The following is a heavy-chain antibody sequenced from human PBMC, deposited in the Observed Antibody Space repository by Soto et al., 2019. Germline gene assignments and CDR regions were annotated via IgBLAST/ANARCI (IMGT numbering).Heavy chain of an antibody. V-gene: IGHV3-64*02. D-gene: IGHD4-17*01. CDR1: GSSFNKYA. CDR2: ISDTGGST. Sequence: GSLRLSCASFGSSFNKYAMLWVRQAPGTGLEYVSGISDTGGSTSHADSVKGRFTISSDNSNNTLFLQMRSLRAEHTAVYFCPREVRANVDDFGDYKWLHPWAQGTEAPVSS. CDR3: PREVRANVDDFGDYKWLHP. J-gene: IGHJ5*02.